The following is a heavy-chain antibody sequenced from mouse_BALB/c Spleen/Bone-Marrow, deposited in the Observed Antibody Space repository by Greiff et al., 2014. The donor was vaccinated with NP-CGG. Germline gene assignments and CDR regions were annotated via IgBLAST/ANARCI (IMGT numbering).Heavy chain of an antibody. J-gene: IGHJ1*01. CDR3: ARSYGNWYFDV. Sequence: VQLKESGPELVKPGASVKISCKASGYTFTDYNMHWVKQSHGKSLEWIGYIYPYNGGTGYNQKFKSKATLTVNNSSSTAYMELRSLTSEDSAVYYCARSYGNWYFDVWGAGTTVTVSP. CDR2: IYPYNGGT. CDR1: GYTFTDYN. V-gene: IGHV1S29*02. D-gene: IGHD2-10*02.